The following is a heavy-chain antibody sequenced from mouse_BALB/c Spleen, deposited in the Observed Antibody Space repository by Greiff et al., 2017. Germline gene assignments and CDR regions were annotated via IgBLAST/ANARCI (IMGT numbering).Heavy chain of an antibody. J-gene: IGHJ2*01. CDR1: GFTFTDYY. CDR3: ARDGTFDY. V-gene: IGHV7-3*02. D-gene: IGHD2-14*01. CDR2: IRNKANGYTT. Sequence: DVQLVESGGGLVQPGGSLRLSCATSGFTFTDYYMSWVRQPPGKALEWLGFIRNKANGYTTEYSASVKGRFTISRDNSQSILYLQMNTLRAEDSATYYCARDGTFDYWGQGTTLTVSS.